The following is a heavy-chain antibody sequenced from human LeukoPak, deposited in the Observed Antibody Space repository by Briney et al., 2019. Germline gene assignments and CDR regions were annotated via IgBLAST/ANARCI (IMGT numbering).Heavy chain of an antibody. CDR3: ARAGNYSNSGGYDF. Sequence: ASVKVSCKPSVYTFIDHYLHWVRQAPGQGLESLGWIDPDTGDTNYPQKFQGRVTMTRDTSSSTAYMELNRVRSDDTAVYYCARAGNYSNSGGYDFWGRGTLVTVSS. J-gene: IGHJ4*02. CDR1: VYTFIDHY. V-gene: IGHV1-2*02. CDR2: IDPDTGDT. D-gene: IGHD3-22*01.